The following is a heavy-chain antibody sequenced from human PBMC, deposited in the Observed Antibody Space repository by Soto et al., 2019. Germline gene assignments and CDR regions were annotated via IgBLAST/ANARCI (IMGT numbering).Heavy chain of an antibody. CDR2: TYYRSKWYN. V-gene: IGHV6-1*01. CDR1: GDSVSSNSAA. D-gene: IGHD3-16*02. Sequence: SQTLSLTCAISGDSVSSNSAAWNWIRQSPSGGLEWLGRTYYRSKWYNDYAVSVKSRITINPDTSKNQFSLQLNSVTPEDTAVYYCARAHYDYVWGSYPHGFFDYWGQGTLVTVSS. J-gene: IGHJ4*02. CDR3: ARAHYDYVWGSYPHGFFDY.